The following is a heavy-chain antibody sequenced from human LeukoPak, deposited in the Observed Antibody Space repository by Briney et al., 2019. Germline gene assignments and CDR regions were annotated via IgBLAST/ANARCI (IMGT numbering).Heavy chain of an antibody. CDR1: GGSISSYY. Sequence: SETLSPTCTVSGGSISSYYWSWIRQPPGKGLEWIGYIYYSGSTNYNPSLKSRVTISVDTSKNQFSLKLSSVTAADTAVYYCARERVGAYFDYWGQGTLVTVSS. J-gene: IGHJ4*02. D-gene: IGHD1-26*01. CDR3: ARERVGAYFDY. V-gene: IGHV4-59*12. CDR2: IYYSGST.